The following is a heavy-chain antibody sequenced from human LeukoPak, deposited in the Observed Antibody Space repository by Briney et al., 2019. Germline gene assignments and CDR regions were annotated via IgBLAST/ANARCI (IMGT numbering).Heavy chain of an antibody. D-gene: IGHD3-3*01. CDR1: GYTFTGYY. Sequence: ASVKVSCKASGYTFTGYYMHWVRQAPGQGLEWMGWINHNSGGTNYAQKFQGRVTMTRDTSISTAYMELSRLRSDDTAVYYCARERPTFGVAARTYYYMDVWGKGTTVTVSS. V-gene: IGHV1-2*02. CDR3: ARERPTFGVAARTYYYMDV. CDR2: INHNSGGT. J-gene: IGHJ6*03.